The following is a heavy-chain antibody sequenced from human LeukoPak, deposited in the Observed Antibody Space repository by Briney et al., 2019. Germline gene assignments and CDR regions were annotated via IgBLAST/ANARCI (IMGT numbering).Heavy chain of an antibody. CDR2: MNPNSGNT. CDR1: GYTFTSYD. CDR3: ARGGSYYYDSSGYAFDY. D-gene: IGHD3-22*01. V-gene: IGHV1-8*01. Sequence: GASVKVSCKASGYTFTSYDINWVRQATGQGLEWMGWMNPNSGNTGYAQKFQGRVTMTRNTSISTAYMELSSLRSEDTAVYYCARGGSYYYDSSGYAFDYWGQGTLVTVSS. J-gene: IGHJ4*02.